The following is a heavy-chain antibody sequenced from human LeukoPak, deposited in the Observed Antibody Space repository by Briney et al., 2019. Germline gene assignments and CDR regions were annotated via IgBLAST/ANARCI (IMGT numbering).Heavy chain of an antibody. Sequence: SETLSLTGAVYGVSFSGYYWSWIGQPPGKGREWSGEINHSGSTNYNPSLKSRITISVDTSKNQFSLKLSSVTAADPAVYYCASSYPFIAAAGTGYYYSGMDVWGQGTTVTVSS. CDR3: ASSYPFIAAAGTGYYYSGMDV. CDR1: GVSFSGYY. D-gene: IGHD6-13*01. CDR2: INHSGST. J-gene: IGHJ6*02. V-gene: IGHV4-34*01.